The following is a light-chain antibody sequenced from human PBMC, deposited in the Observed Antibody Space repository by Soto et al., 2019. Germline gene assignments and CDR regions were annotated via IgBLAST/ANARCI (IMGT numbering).Light chain of an antibody. CDR2: DAS. CDR3: QQYGS. V-gene: IGKV3D-20*01. CDR1: QSVSSSY. Sequence: EIVLTQSPATLSLSPGERTTLSCGASQSVSSSYLPWNQQNPGLAPRLLIYDASSRATGIPDRFSGSGSGTDCTLTISRVEPEDFAVYYCQQYGSFGGGTKVEIK. J-gene: IGKJ4*01.